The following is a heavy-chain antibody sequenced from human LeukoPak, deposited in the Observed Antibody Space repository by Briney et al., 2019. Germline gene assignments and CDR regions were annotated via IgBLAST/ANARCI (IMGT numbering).Heavy chain of an antibody. D-gene: IGHD1-26*01. CDR3: ARAPRVGWFDP. CDR2: ISHSGST. CDR1: GGPISSNNW. J-gene: IGHJ5*02. V-gene: IGHV4-4*02. Sequence: PSETLSLTCGVSGGPISSNNWWSWVRQPPGKGLEWIGEISHSGSTNYNPSLKSRVTIPVDTSKNQFSLKLSSVTAADTAVYYCARAPRVGWFDPWGQGTLVTVSS.